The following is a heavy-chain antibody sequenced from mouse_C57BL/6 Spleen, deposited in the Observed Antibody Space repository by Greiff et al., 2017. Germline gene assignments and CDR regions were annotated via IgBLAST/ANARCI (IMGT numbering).Heavy chain of an antibody. CDR3: ARDDGYYDYAMAK. D-gene: IGHD2-3*01. Sequence: VQLQQSGAELMKPGASVKLSCKATGYTFPGYWIAWVKQRPGHGLEWIGEILPGSGSTNYNEKFKGKATFTADTSSNTAYMQLSSLTTEDSAIFFCARDDGYYDYAMAKWGPGASGTVST. J-gene: IGHJ4*01. CDR1: GYTFPGYW. V-gene: IGHV1-9*01. CDR2: ILPGSGST.